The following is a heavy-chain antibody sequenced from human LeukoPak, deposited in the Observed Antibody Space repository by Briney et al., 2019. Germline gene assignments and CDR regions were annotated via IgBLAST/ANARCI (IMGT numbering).Heavy chain of an antibody. D-gene: IGHD3-10*01. Sequence: PGGSLRLSCAASGFTFSSYAMSWVRQAPGKGLEWVSNIRGSGGSTYYAGSVKGRFTIYRDNSKNTLYLQMNSLRAEDTAVYYCAKVRSFNWFDPWGQGTLVTVSA. J-gene: IGHJ5*02. CDR2: IRGSGGST. V-gene: IGHV3-23*01. CDR1: GFTFSSYA. CDR3: AKVRSFNWFDP.